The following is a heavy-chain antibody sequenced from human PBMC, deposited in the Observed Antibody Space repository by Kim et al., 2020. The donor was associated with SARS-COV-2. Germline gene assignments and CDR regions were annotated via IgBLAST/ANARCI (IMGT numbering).Heavy chain of an antibody. CDR1: GGSFSDYN. CDR3: ARGRAGVVPAPVLGLGPYYDYYAMDV. J-gene: IGHJ6*02. CDR2: IIHSGST. V-gene: IGHV4-34*01. D-gene: IGHD2-2*02. Sequence: SETLSLTCAVYGGSFSDYNWSWIRQPLGKGLEWIGEIIHSGSTSHRPSLKSRVTISVDTSKSQFSLRLKSMTAADTAVYYCARGRAGVVPAPVLGLGPYYDYYAMDVWGQGTAVAVSS.